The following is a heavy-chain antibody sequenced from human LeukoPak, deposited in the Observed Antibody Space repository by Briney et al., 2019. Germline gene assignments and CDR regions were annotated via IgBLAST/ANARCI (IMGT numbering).Heavy chain of an antibody. CDR3: TRDDSSGYFDY. V-gene: IGHV3-49*03. D-gene: IGHD3-22*01. Sequence: PGRSLRLSCTASGFTFGDYAMSWFRQAPGKVLEWVGFIRSKAYGGTTEYAASVKGRFTISRDDSKSIAYLQMNSLKTEDTAVYYCTRDDSSGYFDYWGQGTLVTVSS. CDR2: IRSKAYGGTT. J-gene: IGHJ4*02. CDR1: GFTFGDYA.